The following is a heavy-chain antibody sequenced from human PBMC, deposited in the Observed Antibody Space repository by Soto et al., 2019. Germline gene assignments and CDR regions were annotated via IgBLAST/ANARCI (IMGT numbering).Heavy chain of an antibody. CDR1: GGTFSSYA. CDR2: IIPIFGTA. Sequence: SVKVSCKASGGTFSSYAISWVRQAPGQGLEWMGGIIPIFGTANYAQKFQGRVTITADESTSTAYMELSSLRSEDTAVYYCARHIGIAAPNYYYGMDVWGQGTTVTVSS. CDR3: ARHIGIAAPNYYYGMDV. J-gene: IGHJ6*02. V-gene: IGHV1-69*13. D-gene: IGHD6-6*01.